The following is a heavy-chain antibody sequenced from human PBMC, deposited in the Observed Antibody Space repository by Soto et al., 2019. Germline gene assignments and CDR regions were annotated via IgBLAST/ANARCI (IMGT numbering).Heavy chain of an antibody. J-gene: IGHJ6*02. CDR2: IKQDGSEK. D-gene: IGHD6-19*01. CDR1: GFTFSSYW. CDR3: ARERIAVQRRRLYYYYYGMDV. V-gene: IGHV3-7*05. Sequence: QPGGSLRLSCAASGFTFSSYWMSWVRQAPGKGLEWVANIKQDGSEKYYVDSVKGRFTISRDNAKNSLYLQMNSLRAEDTAVYYCARERIAVQRRRLYYYYYGMDVWGQGTTVTVSS.